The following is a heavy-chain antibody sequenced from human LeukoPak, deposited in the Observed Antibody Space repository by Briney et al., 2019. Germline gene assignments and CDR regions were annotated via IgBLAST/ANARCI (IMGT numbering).Heavy chain of an antibody. CDR1: GGSFSGYY. J-gene: IGHJ6*02. CDR2: INHSGST. V-gene: IGHV4-34*01. D-gene: IGHD5-12*01. Sequence: SETLSLTCAVYGGSFSGYYWSWIRQPPGKGLEWIGEINHSGSTNYNPSLKSRVTISVDTSKNQFSLKLSSVTAADTAVYYCARAPLVATIPYYYYYGMDVWGQGTTVTVSS. CDR3: ARAPLVATIPYYYYYGMDV.